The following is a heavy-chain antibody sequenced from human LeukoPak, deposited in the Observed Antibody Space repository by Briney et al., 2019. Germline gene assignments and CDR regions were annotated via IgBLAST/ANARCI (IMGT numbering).Heavy chain of an antibody. V-gene: IGHV3-30*03. CDR3: ARDGSHYYGSGSYLDY. D-gene: IGHD3-10*01. CDR2: ISYDGSNK. Sequence: PGGSLRLSCAASGFTFSIYGMHWVRQAPGKGLEWVAVISYDGSNKYYADSVKGRFTISRDNSKNTLYLQMNSLRAEDTAEYYCARDGSHYYGSGSYLDYWGQGTLVTVSS. J-gene: IGHJ4*02. CDR1: GFTFSIYG.